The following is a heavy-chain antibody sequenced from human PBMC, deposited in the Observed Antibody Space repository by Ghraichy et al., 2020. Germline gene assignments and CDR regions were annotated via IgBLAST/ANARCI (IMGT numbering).Heavy chain of an antibody. CDR2: INHSGST. V-gene: IGHV4-34*01. D-gene: IGHD2-2*01. J-gene: IGHJ4*02. CDR3: ARGVVPATHFDY. CDR1: GGSFSGYY. Sequence: SQTLSLTCAVYGGSFSGYYWSWIRQPPGKGLEWIGEINHSGSTNYNPSLKSRVTISVDTSKNQFSLKLSSVTAADTAVYYCARGVVPATHFDYWGQGTLVTVSS.